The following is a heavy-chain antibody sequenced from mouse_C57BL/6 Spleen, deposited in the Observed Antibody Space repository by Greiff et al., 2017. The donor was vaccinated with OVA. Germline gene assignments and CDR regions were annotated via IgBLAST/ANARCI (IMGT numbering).Heavy chain of an antibody. V-gene: IGHV2-5*01. CDR2: IWRGGST. Sequence: VQRVESGPGLVQPSQSLSITCTVSGFSLTSYGVHWVRQSPGKGLEWLGVIWRGGSTDYNAAFMSRLSITKDNSKSQVFFKMNSLQADDTAIYYCAKTGGSSPYAMDYWGQGTSVTVSS. CDR1: GFSLTSYG. CDR3: AKTGGSSPYAMDY. J-gene: IGHJ4*01. D-gene: IGHD1-1*01.